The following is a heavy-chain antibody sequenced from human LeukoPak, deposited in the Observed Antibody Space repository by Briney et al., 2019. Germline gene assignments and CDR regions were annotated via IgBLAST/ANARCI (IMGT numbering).Heavy chain of an antibody. CDR2: IYYSGST. CDR3: ARMGGAYCTNGVCYGYNWFDP. V-gene: IGHV4-31*03. CDR1: GGSISSGGYY. J-gene: IGHJ5*02. Sequence: NPSETLSLTCTVSGGSISSGGYYWSWIRQHPGKGLEWIGYIYYSGSTYYNPSLKSRVTISVDTSKNQFSLKLSSVTAADTAVYYCARMGGAYCTNGVCYGYNWFDPWGQGTLVTVSS. D-gene: IGHD2-8*01.